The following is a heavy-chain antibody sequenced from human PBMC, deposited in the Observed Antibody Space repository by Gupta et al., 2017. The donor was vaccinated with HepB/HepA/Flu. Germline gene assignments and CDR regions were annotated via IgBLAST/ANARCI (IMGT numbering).Heavy chain of an antibody. D-gene: IGHD6-13*01. CDR2: FSGSDRST. V-gene: IGHV3-23*01. CDR1: GFTFTTDA. CDR3: ANHSSWGWFDP. J-gene: IGHJ5*02. Sequence: EVQLLESGGGLVQPGGSLRLSCAASGFTFTTDATSWVRQAPGKGLEWVSLFSGSDRSTYYADSVKGRFTISRDNSKRTLYLQMNSLRAEDTAVYYCANHSSWGWFDPWGQGSLVTVSS.